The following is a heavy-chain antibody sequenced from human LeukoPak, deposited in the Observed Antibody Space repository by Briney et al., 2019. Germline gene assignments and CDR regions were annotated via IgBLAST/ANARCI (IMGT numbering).Heavy chain of an antibody. V-gene: IGHV4-38-2*02. CDR2: IYHSGST. Sequence: SETLSLTCTVSGYSISSGYYWGWIRQPPGKGLEWIGSIYHSGSTYYNPSLKSRVTISVDTSKNQFSLKLSSVTAADTAVYYCARTYTTGTTNWFDPWGQGTLVTVSS. CDR1: GYSISSGYY. J-gene: IGHJ5*02. CDR3: ARTYTTGTTNWFDP. D-gene: IGHD1-1*01.